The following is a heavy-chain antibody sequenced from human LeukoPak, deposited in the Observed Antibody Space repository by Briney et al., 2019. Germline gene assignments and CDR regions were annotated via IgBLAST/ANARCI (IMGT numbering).Heavy chain of an antibody. J-gene: IGHJ5*02. V-gene: IGHV3-48*03. CDR3: ARDRFKRGKTNLTIPGLDP. CDR1: GFSFSGYA. D-gene: IGHD3-10*01. CDR2: ISSSGSTI. Sequence: PGGSLRLSCAASGFSFSGYAMHWVRQAPGKGLEWVSYISSSGSTIYYADSVKGRFTISRDNAKNSLYLQMNSLRAEDTAVYYCARDRFKRGKTNLTIPGLDPWGQGTLVTVSS.